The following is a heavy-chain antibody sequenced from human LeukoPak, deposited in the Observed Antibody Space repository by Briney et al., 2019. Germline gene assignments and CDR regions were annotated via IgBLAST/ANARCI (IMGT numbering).Heavy chain of an antibody. V-gene: IGHV3-23*01. Sequence: GGSLRLSCAASGFTFSTYAMSWVRQAPGKGLEWVSGVTSGGDTTYYADSVKGRFTISRDNSKNTVSLHMNSLRAEDTAVCYCXXXXXXXXXXXXFXYWGQGTLVTVSS. CDR2: VTSGGDTT. CDR1: GFTFSTYA. J-gene: IGHJ4*02. CDR3: XXXXXXXXXXXXFXY.